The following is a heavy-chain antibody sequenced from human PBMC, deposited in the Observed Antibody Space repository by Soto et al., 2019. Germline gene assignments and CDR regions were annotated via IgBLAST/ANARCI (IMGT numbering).Heavy chain of an antibody. Sequence: GESLKISCKGSGYNFAGYWIAWVRQMPGKGLELMGIIYPSDSDTRYRPSFQGQVTISADKSISSAYLQWSSLRASDTAMYYCARGGVSTRTFDYWGQGAPVTVST. CDR1: GYNFAGYW. J-gene: IGHJ4*02. CDR3: ARGGVSTRTFDY. V-gene: IGHV5-51*01. CDR2: IYPSDSDT. D-gene: IGHD3-3*01.